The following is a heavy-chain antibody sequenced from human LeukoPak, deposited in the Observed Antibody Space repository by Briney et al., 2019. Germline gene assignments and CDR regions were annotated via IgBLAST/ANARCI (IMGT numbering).Heavy chain of an antibody. CDR1: GGTFSSYA. CDR2: IIPIFGTT. Sequence: ASVQVSCKSSGGTFSSYAISWVRQAPGQGLEWMGGIIPIFGTTNYAQKFQGRVTITADKSTSTAYMELSSLRSEDTAVYYCARGAMPYSSGSHGIFDYWGQGTLVTVSS. CDR3: ARGAMPYSSGSHGIFDY. D-gene: IGHD6-19*01. J-gene: IGHJ4*02. V-gene: IGHV1-69*06.